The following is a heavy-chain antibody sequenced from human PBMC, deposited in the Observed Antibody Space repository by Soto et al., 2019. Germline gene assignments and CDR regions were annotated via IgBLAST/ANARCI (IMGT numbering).Heavy chain of an antibody. D-gene: IGHD6-19*01. J-gene: IGHJ4*02. CDR3: AVIAVAGTADY. V-gene: IGHV4-39*01. CDR2: IYYSGST. Sequence: QLQLQESGPGLVKPSETLSLTCTVSGGSISSSSYYWGWIRQPPGKGLEWIGSIYYSGSTYYNPSLKSXXTXPXXTSKNQCSLKLSSVPAADTAVYYCAVIAVAGTADYWGQGTLVTVSS. CDR1: GGSISSSSYY.